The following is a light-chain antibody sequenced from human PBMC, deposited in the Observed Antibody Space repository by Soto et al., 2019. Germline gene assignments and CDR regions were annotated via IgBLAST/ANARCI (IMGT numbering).Light chain of an antibody. V-gene: IGKV3-20*01. CDR1: QSIDSDY. CDR2: NAS. Sequence: EIVLTQSPGTLSLSPGERASLSCRASQSIDSDYLAWYQQKPGQAPRLLIYNASRRATGIPARFSGSGSGTDFTLTISRLEPEDIALYFCQQFGSPWTFGQGTKVEIK. CDR3: QQFGSPWT. J-gene: IGKJ1*01.